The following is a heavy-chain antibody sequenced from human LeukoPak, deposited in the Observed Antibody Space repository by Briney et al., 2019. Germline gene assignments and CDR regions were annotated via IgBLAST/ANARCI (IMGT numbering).Heavy chain of an antibody. V-gene: IGHV4-39*01. D-gene: IGHD3-22*01. CDR3: ARRYFYDSGGYYYYFDY. CDR2: IYYSGST. J-gene: IGHJ4*02. Sequence: SETLSLTCTVSGGSISSSSYYWGCIRQPPGKGLEWIGSIYYSGSTYYNPSLKSRVTISVDTSKNQFSLKLSSVTAADTAVYYCARRYFYDSGGYYYYFDYSGQGTLVTVSS. CDR1: GGSISSSSYY.